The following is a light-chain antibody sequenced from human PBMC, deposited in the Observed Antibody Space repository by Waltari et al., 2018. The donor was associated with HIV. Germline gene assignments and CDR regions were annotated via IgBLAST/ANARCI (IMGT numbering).Light chain of an antibody. CDR2: WAA. J-gene: IGKJ5*01. V-gene: IGKV4-1*01. CDR1: QSLLSSSTNKNS. Sequence: DIVITQSPDTLPVSPGERATINCKSSQSLLSSSTNKNSLGWDQQRPGEPPRLIIYWAATRESGVPDRFSGSGYGTDFTLTISSLQPEDVAVYFCQQYHAIPSTFGPGTRLEIK. CDR3: QQYHAIPST.